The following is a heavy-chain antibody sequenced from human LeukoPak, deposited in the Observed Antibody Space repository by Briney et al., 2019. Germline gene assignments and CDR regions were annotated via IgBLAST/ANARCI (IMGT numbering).Heavy chain of an antibody. CDR2: IWYDGSNK. CDR3: AREWLRAWYYYYGMDV. D-gene: IGHD5-12*01. V-gene: IGHV3-33*01. J-gene: IGHJ6*02. Sequence: GRSLRLSCAASGFTFSSYGMHWVPQAPGKGREWVAVIWYDGSNKYYADSVKGRFTISRDNSKNTLYLQMNSLRAEDTAVYYCAREWLRAWYYYYGMDVWGQGTTVTVSS. CDR1: GFTFSSYG.